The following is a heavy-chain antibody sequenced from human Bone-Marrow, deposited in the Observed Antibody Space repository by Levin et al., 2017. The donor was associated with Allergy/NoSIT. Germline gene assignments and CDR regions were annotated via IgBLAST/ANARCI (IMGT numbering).Heavy chain of an antibody. J-gene: IGHJ5*02. Sequence: GESLKISCKSSGYTFTSYPMNWARQAPGQRPEWLGWINVDNGKTRYAQKFQGRVTITRDKSANTVYMELSSLTSEDTALYFCARDSRGREMYWFDPWGQGTQVTVSS. CDR3: ARDSRGREMYWFDP. D-gene: IGHD3-16*01. CDR2: INVDNGKT. V-gene: IGHV1-3*01. CDR1: GYTFTSYP.